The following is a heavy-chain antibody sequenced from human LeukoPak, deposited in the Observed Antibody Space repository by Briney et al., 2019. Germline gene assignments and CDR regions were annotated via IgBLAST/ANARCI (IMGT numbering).Heavy chain of an antibody. CDR3: ARVGPWIEARLHFDY. J-gene: IGHJ4*02. CDR2: ITSRGSTI. CDR1: GFTFSDYF. Sequence: GGSLRLSCAASGFTFSDYFMSWIRQAPGKGLEWVSYITSRGSTIYYADSVKGRFTISRDNAKNSLYLQMNSLRAEDTAVYYCARVGPWIEARLHFDYWGQGTLVTVSS. D-gene: IGHD6-6*01. V-gene: IGHV3-11*04.